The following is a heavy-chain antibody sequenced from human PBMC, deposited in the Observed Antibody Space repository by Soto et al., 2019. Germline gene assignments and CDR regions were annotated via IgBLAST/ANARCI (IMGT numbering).Heavy chain of an antibody. CDR2: INPIVGTT. D-gene: IGHD2-21*01. CDR1: GYTFTDYY. Sequence: QVQLVQSGAEVKKPGASVKISCKSSGYTFTDYYMHWVRQAPGQGLEWLGMINPIVGTTRYSQKFQDRVIMTWDTSTATIHMDLSSLRSDDTAIYYCVREARFVGVAFDSWGQGTLVSVSS. V-gene: IGHV1-46*01. CDR3: VREARFVGVAFDS. J-gene: IGHJ4*02.